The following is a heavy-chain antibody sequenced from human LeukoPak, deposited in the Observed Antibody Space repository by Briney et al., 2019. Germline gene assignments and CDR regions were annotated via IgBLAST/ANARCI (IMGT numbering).Heavy chain of an antibody. D-gene: IGHD2-15*01. CDR3: AKDIGYCSGDSCPYFDY. CDR1: GFTFSNAW. CDR2: ISGSGGST. J-gene: IGHJ4*02. Sequence: QPGGSLRLSCAASGFTFSNAWMSWVRQAPGKGLEWVSAISGSGGSTYYADSVKGRFTISRDNSKNTLFLQMNSLRADDTAVYYCAKDIGYCSGDSCPYFDYWGQGTLVTVSS. V-gene: IGHV3-23*01.